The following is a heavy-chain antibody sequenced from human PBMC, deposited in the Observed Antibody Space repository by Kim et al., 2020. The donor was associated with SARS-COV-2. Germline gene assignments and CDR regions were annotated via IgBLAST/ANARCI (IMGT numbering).Heavy chain of an antibody. CDR2: ISYDGSNK. CDR1: GFTFSSYG. Sequence: GGSLRLSCTASGFTFSSYGMHWVRQAPGKGLEWVAVISYDGSNKDYGGSVKGRFTISRDNSKNTLYPQMNSLRAEDTAVYSCARVRYSSSSFGYNWFDPWGQGTLVTVSS. CDR3: ARVRYSSSSFGYNWFDP. D-gene: IGHD6-6*01. V-gene: IGHV3-33*05. J-gene: IGHJ5*02.